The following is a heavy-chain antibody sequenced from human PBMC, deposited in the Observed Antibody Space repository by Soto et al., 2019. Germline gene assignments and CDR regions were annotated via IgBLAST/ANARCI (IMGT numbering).Heavy chain of an antibody. CDR3: TTTEAIFGVVIIDYFDY. D-gene: IGHD3-3*01. V-gene: IGHV3-15*07. CDR2: IKSKTDGGTT. J-gene: IGHJ4*02. Sequence: GGSLRLSCAASGFTFSNAWMNWVRQAPGKGLEWVGRIKSKTDGGTTDYAAPVKGRFTISRDDSKNTLYLQMNSLKTEDTAVYYCTTTEAIFGVVIIDYFDYWGQGTLVTVSS. CDR1: GFTFSNAW.